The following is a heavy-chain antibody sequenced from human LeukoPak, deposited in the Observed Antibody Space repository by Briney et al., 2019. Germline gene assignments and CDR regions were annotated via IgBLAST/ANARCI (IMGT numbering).Heavy chain of an antibody. CDR3: AREDCGGDCYSYYYYYGMDV. D-gene: IGHD2-21*02. CDR1: GGTFSSYA. J-gene: IGHJ6*02. CDR2: IIPIFATA. V-gene: IGHV1-69*13. Sequence: ASVKVSCKASGGTFSSYAISWVRQAPGQGLEWMGGIIPIFATANYAQKFQGRVTITADESTSTAYMELSSLRSEDTAVYYCAREDCGGDCYSYYYYYGMDVWGQGTTVTVSS.